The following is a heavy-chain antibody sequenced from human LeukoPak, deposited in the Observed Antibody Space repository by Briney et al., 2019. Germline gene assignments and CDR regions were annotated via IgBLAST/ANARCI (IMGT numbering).Heavy chain of an antibody. CDR1: GGSISSGGYS. V-gene: IGHV4-30-2*05. D-gene: IGHD3-22*01. CDR3: AREGGGDYYDSSGYYRFDY. Sequence: SETLSLTCAVSGGSISSGGYSWNWIRQPPGKGLEWIGYIYHSGSTYYNPSLKSRVTISVDTSKNQFSLKLSSVTAADTAVYYCAREGGGDYYDSSGYYRFDYWGQGTLVTVFS. J-gene: IGHJ4*02. CDR2: IYHSGST.